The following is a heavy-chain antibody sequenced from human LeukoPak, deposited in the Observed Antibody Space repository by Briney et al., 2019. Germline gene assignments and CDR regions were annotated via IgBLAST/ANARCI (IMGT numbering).Heavy chain of an antibody. CDR2: IFYSGST. J-gene: IGHJ5*02. CDR1: GGSISSYY. D-gene: IGHD6-13*01. V-gene: IGHV4-59*01. Sequence: SETLSLTCTVSGGSISSYYWSWIRQPPGKGLEWIGYIFYSGSTNYNPSLKSRVTISVDTSKNQFSLKLSFVTAADTAVYYCARGVAAPGTGGLSWFDPWGQGTLVTVSS. CDR3: ARGVAAPGTGGLSWFDP.